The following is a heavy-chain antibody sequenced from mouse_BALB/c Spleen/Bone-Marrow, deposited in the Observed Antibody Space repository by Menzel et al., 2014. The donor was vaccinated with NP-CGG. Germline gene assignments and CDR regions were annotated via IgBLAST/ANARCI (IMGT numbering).Heavy chain of an antibody. CDR2: ISSRGTT. Sequence: EESGGRLVTPGTPLTLTFTVSGIDLSSYTMGWVRQAPGKGLEYIGIISSRGTTWYANWAKGRFTISXTSSTTVDLKMTSPTTGDTATYFCARHAGYIDWNYQNWWLDLWGQGTLVTVSS. CDR3: ARHAGYIDWNYQNWWLDL. D-gene: IGHD2-3*01. CDR1: GIDLSSYT. J-gene: IGHJ3*01. V-gene: IGHV5-6-5*01.